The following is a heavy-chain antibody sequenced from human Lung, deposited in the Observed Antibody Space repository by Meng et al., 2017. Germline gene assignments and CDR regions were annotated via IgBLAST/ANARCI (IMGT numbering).Heavy chain of an antibody. D-gene: IGHD1-26*01. Sequence: QGQLKAWGPGWVTPSRALSPRFADSCGSITSSTWWSWVRQTPGKGLEWFGEIFHSGSTNYNPPLESRVTISVDKSKNQFSLKVYSVTAADTATYYCARFDISSSGRGDYWGQGILVTVSS. V-gene: IGHV4-4*02. J-gene: IGHJ4*02. CDR1: CGSITSSTW. CDR3: ARFDISSSGRGDY. CDR2: IFHSGST.